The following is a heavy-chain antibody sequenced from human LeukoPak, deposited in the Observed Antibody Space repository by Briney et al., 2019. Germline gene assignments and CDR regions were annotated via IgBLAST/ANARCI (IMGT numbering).Heavy chain of an antibody. Sequence: GESLKISCKGSGYSFTSYYMHWVRQAPGQGLEWMGIINPSGGSTSYAQKFQGRVTMTRDTSTSTVYMELSSLRSEDTAVYYCARDRWSLDSENWFDPWGQGTLVTVSS. CDR3: ARDRWSLDSENWFDP. J-gene: IGHJ5*02. D-gene: IGHD2-15*01. CDR1: GYSFTSYY. CDR2: INPSGGST. V-gene: IGHV1-46*01.